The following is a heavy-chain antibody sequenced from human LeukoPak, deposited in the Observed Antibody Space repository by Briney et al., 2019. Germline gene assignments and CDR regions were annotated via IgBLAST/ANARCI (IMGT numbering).Heavy chain of an antibody. J-gene: IGHJ4*02. Sequence: GGSLRLSCAASGLTFGSTWMHWVRQGPGKGLVWVSRINSDGSSTTYADSVKGRFTISRDNAKNTLYLQMNSLRAEDTAVYYCARDYYGRLDYWGQGTLVTVSS. CDR3: ARDYYGRLDY. D-gene: IGHD1-26*01. CDR1: GLTFGSTW. V-gene: IGHV3-74*01. CDR2: INSDGSST.